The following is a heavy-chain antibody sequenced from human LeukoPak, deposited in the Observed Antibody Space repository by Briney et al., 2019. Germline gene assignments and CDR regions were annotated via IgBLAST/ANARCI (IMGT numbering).Heavy chain of an antibody. V-gene: IGHV4-4*07. CDR2: IYTSGST. CDR3: ARDHYYGSGSYYNTNWFDP. Sequence: SETLSLTCTVSGGSISSYYWSWIRQPAGKGLEWIGRIYTSGSTNYNPSLKSRVTMSVDTSKNQFSLKLSSVTAADTAVYYCARDHYYGSGSYYNTNWFDPWGQGTLVTVSS. D-gene: IGHD3-10*01. CDR1: GGSISSYY. J-gene: IGHJ5*02.